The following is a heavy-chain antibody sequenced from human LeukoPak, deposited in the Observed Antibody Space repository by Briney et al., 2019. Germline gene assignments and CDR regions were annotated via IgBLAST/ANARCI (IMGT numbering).Heavy chain of an antibody. V-gene: IGHV3-21*04. CDR3: ARSKYQPLPVD. D-gene: IGHD2-2*01. CDR1: GFTFSTYT. J-gene: IGHJ4*02. CDR2: ISSSNSYI. Sequence: KTGGSLRLSCAASGFTFSTYTMNWVRQAPGKGLEWVSSISSSNSYIYYADSVRGRFTISRDNAKNSLYLQMNSLRAEDTALYYCARSKYQPLPVDWGQGTLVTVSS.